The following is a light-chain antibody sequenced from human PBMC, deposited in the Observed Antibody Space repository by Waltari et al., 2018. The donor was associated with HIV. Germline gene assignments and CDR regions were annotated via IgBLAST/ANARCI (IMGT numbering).Light chain of an antibody. CDR3: HQYGTSPQT. CDR1: QTVTSNY. CDR2: GAS. V-gene: IGKV3-20*01. J-gene: IGKJ2*01. Sequence: EIVLTQSPRTLSLSPGERATLSCRASQTVTSNYLAWYQVKPGQAPSLLIYGASIRATGVPDRFSGSGSGTDFTLTIGRLEPEDFAVYYCHQYGTSPQTFGQGSKVEIK.